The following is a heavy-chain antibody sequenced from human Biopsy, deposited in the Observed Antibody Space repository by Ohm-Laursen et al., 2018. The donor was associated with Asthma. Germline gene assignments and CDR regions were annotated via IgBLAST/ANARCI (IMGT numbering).Heavy chain of an antibody. CDR2: ISVYNGNT. V-gene: IGHV1-18*01. J-gene: IGHJ6*02. CDR1: GYTFNSAG. CDR3: ARAVDYSHYYGIDV. D-gene: IGHD3-10*01. Sequence: ASVKVSCKTSGYTFNSAGITWVRQAPGQGLEWMGGISVYNGNTRVAQKLQDRVTMITDTSTSTAYMELRSLRSDDTAVYFCARAVDYSHYYGIDVWGQGTTVTVS.